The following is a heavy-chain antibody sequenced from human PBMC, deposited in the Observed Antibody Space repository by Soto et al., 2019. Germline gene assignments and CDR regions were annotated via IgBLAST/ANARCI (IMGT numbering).Heavy chain of an antibody. CDR3: AKGTGLAYCGGDCSHYYYYGMDV. V-gene: IGHV3-23*01. D-gene: IGHD2-21*02. CDR1: GFTFSSYA. J-gene: IGHJ6*02. CDR2: ISGSGGST. Sequence: GGSLRLSCAASGFTFSSYAMSWVRQAPGKGLEWVSAISGSGGSTYYADSVKGRFTISRDNSKNTLYLQMNSLRAEDTAVYYCAKGTGLAYCGGDCSHYYYYGMDVWGQGTTVTVSS.